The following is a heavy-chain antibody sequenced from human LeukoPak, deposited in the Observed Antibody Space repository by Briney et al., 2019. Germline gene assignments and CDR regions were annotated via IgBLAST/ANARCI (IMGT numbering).Heavy chain of an antibody. CDR2: IKSTTDGATT. CDR3: SRYFDY. V-gene: IGHV3-15*01. J-gene: IGHJ4*02. D-gene: IGHD6-19*01. Sequence: GGSLRLSCAASGFTFSNVWMSWVRQAPGKGLEWVGRIKSTTDGATTDYAAPVKGRFTNSRDDSKNMLYLQMNSLKTEDTAVYYCSRYFDYWGQGTLVTVSS. CDR1: GFTFSNVW.